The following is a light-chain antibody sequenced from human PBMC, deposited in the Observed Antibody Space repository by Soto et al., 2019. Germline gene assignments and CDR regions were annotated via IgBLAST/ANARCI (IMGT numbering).Light chain of an antibody. J-gene: IGKJ5*01. CDR2: DAS. Sequence: DIQMTQFSSPPSASLGDRVTITFRASQSISSWLAWYQQKPGKAPKLLIYDASSLESGVPSRFSGSGSGTEFTLTISSLQPDDFATYYCQQYNSYSSITFGQGTRLEIK. V-gene: IGKV1-5*01. CDR1: QSISSW. CDR3: QQYNSYSSIT.